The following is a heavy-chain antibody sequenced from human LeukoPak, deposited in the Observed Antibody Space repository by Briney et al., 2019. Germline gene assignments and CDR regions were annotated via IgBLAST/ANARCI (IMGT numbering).Heavy chain of an antibody. CDR2: IYYSGST. D-gene: IGHD6-19*01. CDR3: IGILSSGWTP. V-gene: IGHV4-39*01. J-gene: IGHJ5*02. Sequence: SETLSLTCTVSGGSISSSSYYWGWIRQPPGKGLEWIGSIYYSGSTYYNPSLKSRVTISVDTSKNQFSLKLSSVTAADTAVYYCIGILSSGWTPWSQGTLVTVSS. CDR1: GGSISSSSYY.